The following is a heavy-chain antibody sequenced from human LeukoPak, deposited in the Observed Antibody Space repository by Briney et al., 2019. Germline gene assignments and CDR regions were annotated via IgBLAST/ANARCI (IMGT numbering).Heavy chain of an antibody. CDR1: GYTFTSYG. J-gene: IGHJ6*03. D-gene: IGHD3-22*01. CDR3: ARVLDYYDSSGLPYYMDV. V-gene: IGHV1-18*01. CDR2: ISAYNGNT. Sequence: EASVKVSCKASGYTFTSYGISWVRQAPGQGLEWMGWISAYNGNTNYAQKLQGRVTMTTDTSTSTAYMELRSLRSDDTAVYYCARVLDYYDSSGLPYYMDVWGKGTTVTVSS.